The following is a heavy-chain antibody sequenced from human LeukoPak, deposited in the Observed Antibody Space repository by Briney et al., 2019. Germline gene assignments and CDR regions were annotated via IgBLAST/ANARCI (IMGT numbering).Heavy chain of an antibody. J-gene: IGHJ6*03. CDR1: GGSISSGSYY. CDR3: ARVNEALGYCSSTRCSSMDV. CDR2: IYTSGST. Sequence: SETLSLTCTVSGGSISSGSYYWSWIRQPAGKGLEWIGRIYTSGSTNYNPSLKSRVTISVDTSKNQFSLKLSSVTAADTAVYYCARVNEALGYCSSTRCSSMDVWGKGTTVTVSS. V-gene: IGHV4-61*02. D-gene: IGHD2-2*01.